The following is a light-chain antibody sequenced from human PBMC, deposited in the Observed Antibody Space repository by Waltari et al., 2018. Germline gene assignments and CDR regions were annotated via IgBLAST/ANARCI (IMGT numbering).Light chain of an antibody. CDR1: QSVLHNY. V-gene: IGKV3-20*01. Sequence: EIVLTQSPGTLSLSPGESATLSCRASQSVLHNYLAWYKQKPGQPPRLLIYGADNRATGVRDRFSGSGSGTDFTLTSSRLEPEDFAVYYCQQYASPPPLTFGGGAKVEIK. J-gene: IGKJ4*01. CDR3: QQYASPPPLT. CDR2: GAD.